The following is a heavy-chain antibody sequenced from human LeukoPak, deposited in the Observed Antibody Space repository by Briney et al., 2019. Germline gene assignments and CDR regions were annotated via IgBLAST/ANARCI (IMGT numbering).Heavy chain of an antibody. D-gene: IGHD6-13*01. J-gene: IGHJ3*02. V-gene: IGHV3-74*01. Sequence: GGSLRLSCAASGSTFSSYWMHWVRQAPGKGLVWVSRINSDGSSTSYADSVKGRFTISRDNAKNTLYLQMNSLRAEDTAVYYCARSYSSSWYVDAFDIWGQGTMVTVSS. CDR1: GSTFSSYW. CDR2: INSDGSST. CDR3: ARSYSSSWYVDAFDI.